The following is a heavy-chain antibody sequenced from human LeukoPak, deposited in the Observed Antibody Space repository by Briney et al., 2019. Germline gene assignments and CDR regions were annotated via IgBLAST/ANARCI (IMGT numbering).Heavy chain of an antibody. CDR1: GFTFSQYW. Sequence: GGSLRLSCAASGFTFSQYWMSWVRQAPGKGLEWVANIKQDGHESYYSDSVKGRFIISRDNSRNTLYLQMNSLRVEDTTVYYCARDPNLYSGTYDTYWGQGTLVTVSS. CDR3: ARDPNLYSGTYDTY. J-gene: IGHJ4*02. CDR2: IKQDGHES. D-gene: IGHD1-26*01. V-gene: IGHV3-7*01.